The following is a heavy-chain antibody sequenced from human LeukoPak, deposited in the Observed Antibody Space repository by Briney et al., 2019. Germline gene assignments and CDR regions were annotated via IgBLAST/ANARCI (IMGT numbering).Heavy chain of an antibody. J-gene: IGHJ4*02. CDR2: IYYSGST. V-gene: IGHV4-39*01. CDR3: ARRQDWGPYRTDFDY. CDR1: GGSISSSSYY. D-gene: IGHD3/OR15-3a*01. Sequence: PSETLSLTCTVSGGSISSSSYYWGWIRQPPGKGLEWIGSIYYSGSTYYNPSLKSRVTISVDTSKHQFSLKLSSVTAADTAVYYCARRQDWGPYRTDFDYWGQGTLVTVSS.